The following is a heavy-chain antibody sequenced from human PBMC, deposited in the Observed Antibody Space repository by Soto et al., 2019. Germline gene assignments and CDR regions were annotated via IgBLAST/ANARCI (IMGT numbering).Heavy chain of an antibody. J-gene: IGHJ5*02. CDR2: IWYDGSNK. V-gene: IGHV3-33*01. Sequence: GGSRRLSCAASGFTFSSYGMHWVRQAPGKGLEWVAVIWYDGSNKYYADSVKGRFTISRDNSKNTLYLQMNSLRAEDTAVYYCARDPPDSSGYHWGQGTLLSVSS. CDR3: ARDPPDSSGYH. D-gene: IGHD3-22*01. CDR1: GFTFSSYG.